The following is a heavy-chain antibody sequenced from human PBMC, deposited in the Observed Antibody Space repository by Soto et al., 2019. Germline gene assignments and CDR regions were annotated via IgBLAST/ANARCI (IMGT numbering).Heavy chain of an antibody. D-gene: IGHD3-10*01. CDR3: AREVQVHTPAFVY. V-gene: IGHV1-69*19. Sequence: QVQLVQSGAEMKKPGSSVKVSCQSSGGTFNTYAMNWVRQAPGQGPEWMGDISPMFGAANYAPKFQGRVTITADECTATSYMQLSSLTSEDTALYFCAREVQVHTPAFVYWGQGTLVTVSS. J-gene: IGHJ4*02. CDR1: GGTFNTYA. CDR2: ISPMFGAA.